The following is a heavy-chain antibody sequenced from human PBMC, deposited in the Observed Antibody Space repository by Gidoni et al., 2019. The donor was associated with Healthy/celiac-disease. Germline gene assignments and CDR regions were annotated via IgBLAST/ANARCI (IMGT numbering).Heavy chain of an antibody. D-gene: IGHD6-13*01. J-gene: IGHJ4*02. CDR1: GFTFMSYW. Sequence: EVQLVASGAGLVQPGGSMSLSCAASGFTFMSYWMSWVRQAPGTGLECGANIKQDGSEKYYVDSVKGRFTISRDNAKNSLYLQMNSLRAEDTAVYYCAAGYSSSWADYWGQGTLVTVSS. V-gene: IGHV3-7*01. CDR3: AAGYSSSWADY. CDR2: IKQDGSEK.